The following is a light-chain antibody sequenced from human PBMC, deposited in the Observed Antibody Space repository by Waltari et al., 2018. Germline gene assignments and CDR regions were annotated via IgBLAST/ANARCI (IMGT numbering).Light chain of an antibody. CDR3: QQFDNLVYT. CDR1: HDISNY. V-gene: IGKV1-33*01. Sequence: DIQMTQSPSSLSASVGDRVTITCQASHDISNYLNWYQQKPVKAPKLLIYDASNLETGVPSRFSGSGSGTDFSFTISSLQPEDIATYYCQQFDNLVYTFGQGTKLEIK. CDR2: DAS. J-gene: IGKJ2*01.